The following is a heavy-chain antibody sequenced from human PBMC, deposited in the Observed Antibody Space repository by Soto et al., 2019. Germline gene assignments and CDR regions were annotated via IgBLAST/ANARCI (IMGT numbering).Heavy chain of an antibody. CDR1: GFTFSTYT. CDR3: ARVGGQLVPGFDY. V-gene: IGHV3-21*01. D-gene: IGHD6-6*01. CDR2: ISSSSSYI. Sequence: EVQLVESGGGLVKPGGSLRLPCPASGFTFSTYTMNGARQAPGKGLEWVSSISSSSSYIYYADSVKGRFTISRDNAKNSLYLQMNSLRAEDTAVYYCARVGGQLVPGFDYWGQGTLVTVSS. J-gene: IGHJ4*02.